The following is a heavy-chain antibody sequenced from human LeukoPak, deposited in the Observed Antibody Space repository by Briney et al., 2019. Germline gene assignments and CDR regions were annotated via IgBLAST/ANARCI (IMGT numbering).Heavy chain of an antibody. CDR3: VSFYETY. J-gene: IGHJ4*02. D-gene: IGHD2/OR15-2a*01. Sequence: QSGGSLRLSCAASGNYWMHWVRQVPGKGLVWVSHINSDGSWTSYADSVKGRFTISKDNAKNTVYLQMNSLRAEDTAVHYCVSFYETYWGRGTLVTVSS. CDR2: INSDGSWT. CDR1: GNYW. V-gene: IGHV3-74*01.